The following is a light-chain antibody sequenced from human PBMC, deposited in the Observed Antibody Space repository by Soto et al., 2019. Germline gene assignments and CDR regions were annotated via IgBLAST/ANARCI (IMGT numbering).Light chain of an antibody. CDR2: GAS. Sequence: EIVMTQSPATLSVSPGERATLSCRASQSVSSNLAWYQQKPGQAPRLLTYGASTRATGIPARFSGSGSGTEFTLTISSLQSEDFAVYYCQQCNNWPRTFGQGTKVDI. V-gene: IGKV3-15*01. CDR3: QQCNNWPRT. J-gene: IGKJ1*01. CDR1: QSVSSN.